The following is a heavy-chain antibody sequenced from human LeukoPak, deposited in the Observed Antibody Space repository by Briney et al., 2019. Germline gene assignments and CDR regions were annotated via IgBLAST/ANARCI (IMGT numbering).Heavy chain of an antibody. V-gene: IGHV1-2*02. CDR2: INPNSGGT. CDR1: GYTFTGYY. Sequence: ASVKVSCKASGYTFTGYYMHWVRQAPGQGLEWMGWINPNSGGTNYAQKLQGRVTMTTDTSTCTAYMELRSLRSDDTAVYYCARERLYQLHRAFDPWGQGTLVTVSS. J-gene: IGHJ5*02. D-gene: IGHD2-2*01. CDR3: ARERLYQLHRAFDP.